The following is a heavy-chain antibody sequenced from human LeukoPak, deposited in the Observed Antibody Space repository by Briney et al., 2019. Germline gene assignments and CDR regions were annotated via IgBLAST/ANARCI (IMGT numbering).Heavy chain of an antibody. J-gene: IGHJ4*02. Sequence: ASVKVSCKASGYTFIGYYMHWVRQAPGQGLEWMGWINPNSGGTNYAQKFQGRVTMTRDTSISTAYMELSRQTSDDTAVYYCARAWGRPGFDYWGQGTLVTVSS. CDR3: ARAWGRPGFDY. V-gene: IGHV1-2*02. D-gene: IGHD3-16*01. CDR2: INPNSGGT. CDR1: GYTFIGYY.